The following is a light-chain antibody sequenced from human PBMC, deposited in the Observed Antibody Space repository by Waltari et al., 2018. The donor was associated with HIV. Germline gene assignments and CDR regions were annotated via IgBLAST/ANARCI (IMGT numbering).Light chain of an antibody. Sequence: DIGLPHVPDPLAWSLAARAPMTCKSGTKILFGSPNKNCLSWYQQRPGHAPRLLISWASSREAGVPERFTGSGSGTNFTLTISRLQADDVAVYFSQQYYSTPRTFGQGTKV. CDR1: TKILFGSPNKNC. V-gene: IGKV4-1*01. CDR2: WAS. CDR3: QQYYSTPRT. J-gene: IGKJ1*01.